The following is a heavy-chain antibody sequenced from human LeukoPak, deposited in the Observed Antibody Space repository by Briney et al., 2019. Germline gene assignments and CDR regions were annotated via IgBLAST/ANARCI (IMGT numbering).Heavy chain of an antibody. Sequence: PGGSLRLSCAASGFTFSSYSMAWVRQAPGMGLEWVSVISGSGGSTYYADSVKGRFTISRDDSKNTLYLQMNSLRAEDTAVYYCAKDYTGDPLGMDVWGQGTTVTVSS. D-gene: IGHD7-27*01. CDR3: AKDYTGDPLGMDV. J-gene: IGHJ6*02. CDR1: GFTFSSYS. CDR2: ISGSGGST. V-gene: IGHV3-23*01.